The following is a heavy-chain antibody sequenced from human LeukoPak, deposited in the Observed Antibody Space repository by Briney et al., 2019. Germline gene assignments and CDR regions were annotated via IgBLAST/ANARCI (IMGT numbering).Heavy chain of an antibody. D-gene: IGHD3-10*01. V-gene: IGHV3-7*01. CDR3: TRFGDYGEY. CDR1: GFTFSSYW. CDR2: IKKDGSEK. Sequence: GGSLRLSCAASGFTFSSYWMSWVRQAPGKGLEWVANIKKDGSEKYYVDSVKGRFTISRDNAKTSLYLQMNSLRAEDTAVYYCTRFGDYGEYWGQGTLVTVSS. J-gene: IGHJ4*02.